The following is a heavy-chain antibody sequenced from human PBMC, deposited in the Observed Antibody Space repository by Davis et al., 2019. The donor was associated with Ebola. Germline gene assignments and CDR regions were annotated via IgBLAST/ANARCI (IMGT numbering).Heavy chain of an antibody. J-gene: IGHJ4*02. CDR1: GYTFTSYG. V-gene: IGHV1-18*04. CDR3: ARDRGYCSSTSCYSGGGGDY. CDR2: ISAYNGNT. Sequence: ASVKVSCKASGYTFTSYGISWVRQAPGQGLEWMGWISAYNGNTNYAQKLQGRVTMTTDTSTSTAYMELRSLRSDDTAVYYCARDRGYCSSTSCYSGGGGDYWGQGTLVTVSS. D-gene: IGHD2-2*01.